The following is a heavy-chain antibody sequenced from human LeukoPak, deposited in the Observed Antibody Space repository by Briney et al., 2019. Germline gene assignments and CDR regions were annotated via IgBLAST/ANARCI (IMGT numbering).Heavy chain of an antibody. CDR1: GFTLSSYS. V-gene: IGHV3-48*01. Sequence: GGSLRLSCAASGFTLSSYSLNWVRQAPGKGLEWVSYISSSSNTIYYADSVKGRFTISRDNAKNSLYLQMNNLRAEDTAVYYCATPRGSGSYLAFDYWGQGTLVTVSS. D-gene: IGHD1-26*01. CDR2: ISSSSNTI. J-gene: IGHJ4*02. CDR3: ATPRGSGSYLAFDY.